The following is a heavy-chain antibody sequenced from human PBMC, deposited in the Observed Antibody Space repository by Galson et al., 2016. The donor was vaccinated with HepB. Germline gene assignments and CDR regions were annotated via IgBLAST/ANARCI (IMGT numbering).Heavy chain of an antibody. CDR1: GTSLRSYW. D-gene: IGHD6-25*01. CDR3: AADSSGY. J-gene: IGHJ4*02. CDR2: IKGVNGNT. V-gene: IGHV1-3*01. Sequence: QSGAEVKKPGESLRISCKVSGTSLRSYWIAWVRQAPGQRLEWMGWIKGVNGNTKYSPKFQDRVTITRNTSASTVYMELSSLRSEDTAVYYCAADSSGYWGQGTLVTVSS.